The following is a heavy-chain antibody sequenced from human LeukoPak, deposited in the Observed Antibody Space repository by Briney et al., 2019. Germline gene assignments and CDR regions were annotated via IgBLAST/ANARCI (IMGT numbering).Heavy chain of an antibody. CDR3: ASERYFDWLSAFDI. D-gene: IGHD3-9*01. CDR2: ISSSGSTI. V-gene: IGHV3-48*03. CDR1: GFTFSSYE. Sequence: GGSLRLSCAASGFTFSSYEMNWVRQAPGKGLEWVSYISSSGSTIYYADSVKGRFTISRDNAKNSLYLQMNSLRAEDTAVYYCASERYFDWLSAFDIWGQGTMVTVSS. J-gene: IGHJ3*02.